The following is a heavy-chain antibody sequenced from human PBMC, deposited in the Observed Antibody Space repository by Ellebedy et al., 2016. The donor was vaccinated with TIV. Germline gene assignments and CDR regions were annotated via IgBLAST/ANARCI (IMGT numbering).Heavy chain of an antibody. CDR2: ISAFNGDT. J-gene: IGHJ5*02. CDR1: GYKFTSYG. CDR3: ARGFYERFDP. Sequence: ASVKVSCKASGYKFTSYGISWVRQAPGQGLEWMGWISAFNGDTNYAQKFQGRVTMTTDTFTSTAYMELRSRRSDDTAVYYCARGFYERFDPWGQGTLVTVSS. V-gene: IGHV1-18*04. D-gene: IGHD2/OR15-2a*01.